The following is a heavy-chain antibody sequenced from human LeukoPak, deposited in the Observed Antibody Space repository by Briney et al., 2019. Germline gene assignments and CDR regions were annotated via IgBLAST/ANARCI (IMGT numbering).Heavy chain of an antibody. V-gene: IGHV4-34*01. CDR1: GGSFSGYY. Sequence: SETLSLTCAVYGGSFSGYYWSWIRQPPGKGLEWIGETSHSGSTNYNPSLKSRVTISVDRSKNQFSLKLSSVTAADTAVYYCARDRPQIKSDSSRSKYFDYWGQGTLVTVSS. CDR2: TSHSGST. D-gene: IGHD6-13*01. J-gene: IGHJ4*02. CDR3: ARDRPQIKSDSSRSKYFDY.